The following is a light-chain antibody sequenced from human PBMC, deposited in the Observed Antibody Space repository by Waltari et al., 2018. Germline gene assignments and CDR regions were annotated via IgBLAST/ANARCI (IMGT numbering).Light chain of an antibody. CDR3: SSYAGSDNFVV. CDR2: GVS. J-gene: IGLJ2*01. Sequence: QSALTQPPSASGSPGPSVTISCTGTTSDIGGYNYVSWYQHHPDKAPKLMIYGVSKRPSGVPDRFSGSKSDNTASLTVSGLQAEDEADYYCSSYAGSDNFVVFGGGTKLTVL. CDR1: TSDIGGYNY. V-gene: IGLV2-8*01.